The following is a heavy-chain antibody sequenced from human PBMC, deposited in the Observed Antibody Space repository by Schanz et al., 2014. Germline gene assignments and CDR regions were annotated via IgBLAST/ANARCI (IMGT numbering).Heavy chain of an antibody. V-gene: IGHV3-33*03. CDR2: IGYDGSEK. Sequence: QVQLVESGGGVVQPGRSLRLSCATSGLNFDYYGMNWVRQAPGKGLEWVANIGYDGSEKYYVDSVKGRFTISRDNGETSVYLQINSLRVEDTAVYYCAGAVATIRADSFDIWGQGTMVAVSS. CDR3: AGAVATIRADSFDI. J-gene: IGHJ3*02. D-gene: IGHD5-12*01. CDR1: GLNFDYYG.